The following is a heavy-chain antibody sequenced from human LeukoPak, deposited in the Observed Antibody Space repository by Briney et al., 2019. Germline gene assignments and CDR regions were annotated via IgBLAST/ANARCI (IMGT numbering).Heavy chain of an antibody. J-gene: IGHJ5*02. CDR1: GGSISSYY. CDR2: IYYSGST. V-gene: IGHV4-59*01. D-gene: IGHD4-17*01. CDR3: TRGDYGDYGGWFDP. Sequence: PSETLSLTCTVSGGSISSYYWSWIRQPPGKGLEWIGYIYYSGSTNYNPSLKSRVTISVDTSKNQCSLKLSSVTAADTAVYYCTRGDYGDYGGWFDPWGQGTLVTVSS.